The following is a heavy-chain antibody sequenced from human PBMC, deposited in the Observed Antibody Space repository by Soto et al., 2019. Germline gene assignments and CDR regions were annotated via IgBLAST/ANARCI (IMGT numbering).Heavy chain of an antibody. CDR3: ARDRFWSGYFDY. V-gene: IGHV3-74*01. CDR1: GFTFSSYW. J-gene: IGHJ4*02. CDR2: INSDGSST. D-gene: IGHD3-3*01. Sequence: PGGSLRLSCAASGFTFSSYWMHWVRQAPGKGLVWVSRINSDGSSTSYADSVKGRFTTSRDNAKNTLYLQMNSLRAEDTAVYYCARDRFWSGYFDYWGQGTLVTVSS.